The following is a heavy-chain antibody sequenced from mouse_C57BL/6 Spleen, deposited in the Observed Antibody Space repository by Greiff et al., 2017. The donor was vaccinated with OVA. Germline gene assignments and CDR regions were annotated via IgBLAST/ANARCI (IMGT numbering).Heavy chain of an antibody. Sequence: VQLQHPGAELVKPGASVKLSCKASGYTFTSYWMHWVKQRPGQGLEWIGMIHPNSGSTNYNEKFKSKATLTVDKSSSTAYMQLSSLTSEDSAVYYCAREERQRAMDYWGQGTSVTVSS. CDR3: AREERQRAMDY. CDR1: GYTFTSYW. V-gene: IGHV1-64*01. D-gene: IGHD1-2*01. CDR2: IHPNSGST. J-gene: IGHJ4*01.